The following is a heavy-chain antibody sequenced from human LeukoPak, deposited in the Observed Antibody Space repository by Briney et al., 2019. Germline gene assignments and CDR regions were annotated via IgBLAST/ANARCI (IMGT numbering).Heavy chain of an antibody. D-gene: IGHD2-8*02. V-gene: IGHV3-23*01. CDR2: ISGSGGST. CDR3: AKYFGRVLVTDYVDH. Sequence: PSETPSLTCTVSGGSISSSSYYWGWIRQPPGKGLEWVSGISGSGGSTNYADSVKGRFTISRDNSKDTLYLQMDSLRAEDTAVYYCAKYFGRVLVTDYVDHWGQGTLVTVSS. CDR1: GGSISSSSYY. J-gene: IGHJ4*02.